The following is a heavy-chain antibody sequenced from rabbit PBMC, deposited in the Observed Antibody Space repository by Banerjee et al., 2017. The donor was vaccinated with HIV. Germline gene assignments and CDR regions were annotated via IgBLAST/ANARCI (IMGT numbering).Heavy chain of an antibody. Sequence: QEQLEESGGDLVKPGASLTLTCTASGADFSSGYWICWVRQAPGKGLEWIGCIAGGSGGSAHYANWVNGRFTISKTSSTTVTLRTTSLTAADTATYFCVRDIDTSFKLWGQGTLVTVS. CDR3: VRDIDTSFKL. D-gene: IGHD1-1*01. J-gene: IGHJ4*01. CDR1: GADFSSGYW. CDR2: IAGGSGGSA. V-gene: IGHV1S45*01.